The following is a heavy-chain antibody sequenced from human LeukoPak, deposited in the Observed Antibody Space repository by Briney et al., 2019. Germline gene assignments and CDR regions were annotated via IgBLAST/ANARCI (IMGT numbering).Heavy chain of an antibody. Sequence: ASVKVSCKASGYTFTTYYIHWVRQAPGQGLEWMGIINPGGGSTSYAQKFQGRVTMTRDTSTTTVYMELSSLRSEDTAVYYCARFPLYYLYYMDVWGKGTTVTVSS. V-gene: IGHV1-46*01. J-gene: IGHJ6*03. CDR3: ARFPLYYLYYMDV. CDR1: GYTFTTYY. CDR2: INPGGGST.